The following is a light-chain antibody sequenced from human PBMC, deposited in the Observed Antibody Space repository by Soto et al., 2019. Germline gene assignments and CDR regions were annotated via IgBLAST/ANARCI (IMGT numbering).Light chain of an antibody. Sequence: QSVLTQPRSVSGSPGQSVTMSCTGTSSYVGGYNYVSWYQQHPGKAPQLLIFNFNRRPSGVPDRFSGSTSGNTPSLTISGLQAEDEADYYCCSYVGSYTFVFETGTKVTVL. J-gene: IGLJ1*01. CDR2: NFN. CDR1: SSYVGGYNY. CDR3: CSYVGSYTFV. V-gene: IGLV2-11*01.